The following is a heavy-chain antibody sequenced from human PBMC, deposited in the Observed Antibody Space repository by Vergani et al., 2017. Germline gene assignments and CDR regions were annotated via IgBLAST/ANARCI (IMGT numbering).Heavy chain of an antibody. CDR2: IIPIFGTA. V-gene: IGHV1-69*01. CDR1: GGTFSSYA. CDR3: ARDLRHSRTDVHDYGHNLYWDDY. Sequence: QVQLVQSGAEVKKPGSSVKVSCKASGGTFSSYAISWVRQAPGQGLEWMGGIIPIFGTANYAQKFQGRVTITADESTSTAYMELSSLRSEDPAVYYCARDLRHSRTDVHDYGHNLYWDDYWGQGTLVTVSS. D-gene: IGHD4-17*01. J-gene: IGHJ4*02.